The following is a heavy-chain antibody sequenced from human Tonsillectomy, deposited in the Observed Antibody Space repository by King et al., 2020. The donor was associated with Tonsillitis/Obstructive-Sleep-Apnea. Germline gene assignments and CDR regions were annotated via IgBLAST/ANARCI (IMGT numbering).Heavy chain of an antibody. J-gene: IGHJ5*02. CDR2: VSRSGSDI. Sequence: VQLVESGGGLVKPGGSLRLSCAGTGFSFSSHSMNWVRQVPGKGLEWVSFVSRSGSDIYFADSVKGRFTISRDNAKHSLYRQMNSLRAEDTAVYYCARGRIVGVVHPTWFDPWGQGTLVTVSS. V-gene: IGHV3-21*01. D-gene: IGHD3-3*01. CDR3: ARGRIVGVVHPTWFDP. CDR1: GFSFSSHS.